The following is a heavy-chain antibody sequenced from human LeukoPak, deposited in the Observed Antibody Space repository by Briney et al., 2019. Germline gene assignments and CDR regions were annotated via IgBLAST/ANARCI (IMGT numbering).Heavy chain of an antibody. Sequence: GASVKVSCKASGYXFTSYGISWVRQAPGQGLEWMGWISAYNGNTNYAQKLQGRVTMTTDTSTSTAYMELRSLRSDDTAVYYCARDRDYGGNSWYFDLWGRGTLVTVSS. J-gene: IGHJ2*01. V-gene: IGHV1-18*01. CDR2: ISAYNGNT. CDR1: GYXFTSYG. CDR3: ARDRDYGGNSWYFDL. D-gene: IGHD4-23*01.